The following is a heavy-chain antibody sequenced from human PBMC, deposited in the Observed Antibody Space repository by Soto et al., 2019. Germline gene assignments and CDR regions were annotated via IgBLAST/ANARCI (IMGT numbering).Heavy chain of an antibody. D-gene: IGHD3-3*01. CDR1: GFTFSSYS. CDR3: ARDLPDYDFWSGYYRDY. Sequence: GGSLRLSCAASGFTFSSYSMNWVRQAPGKGLEWVSSISSSSSYIYYADSVKGRFTISRDNAKNSLYLQMNSLRAEDTAVYYCARDLPDYDFWSGYYRDYWGQGTLVTVSS. V-gene: IGHV3-21*01. J-gene: IGHJ4*02. CDR2: ISSSSSYI.